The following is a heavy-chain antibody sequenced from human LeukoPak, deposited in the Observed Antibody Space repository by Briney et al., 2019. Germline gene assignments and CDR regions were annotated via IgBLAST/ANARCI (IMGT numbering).Heavy chain of an antibody. CDR2: IRYDESNK. CDR3: AKAAYSSGWTRDGNWFDP. D-gene: IGHD6-19*01. V-gene: IGHV3-30*02. J-gene: IGHJ5*02. Sequence: PGGSLRLSCAASGFTFSSYGMHWVRQAPGKGLEWVAFIRYDESNKYYADSVKGRFTISRDNSKNTLYLQMNSLRAEDTAVYYCAKAAYSSGWTRDGNWFDPWGQGTLVTVSS. CDR1: GFTFSSYG.